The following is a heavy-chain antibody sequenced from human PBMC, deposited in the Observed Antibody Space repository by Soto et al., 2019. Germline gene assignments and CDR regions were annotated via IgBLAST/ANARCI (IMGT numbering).Heavy chain of an antibody. D-gene: IGHD3-10*01. J-gene: IGHJ4*02. CDR2: TYYRSKWYN. CDR3: VREEFGGLSSRPDY. Sequence: SQTLSLTCAISGDRVSSNSAAWNWIRQSPSRGLEWLGRTYYRSKWYNDYAVSVKSRITINPDTSKNQFSLQLNSVTPEDAAVYYCVREEFGGLSSRPDYWCPGALVTLSS. CDR1: GDRVSSNSAA. V-gene: IGHV6-1*01.